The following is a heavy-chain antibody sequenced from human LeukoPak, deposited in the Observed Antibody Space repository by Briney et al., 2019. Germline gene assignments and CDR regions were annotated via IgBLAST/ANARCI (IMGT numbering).Heavy chain of an antibody. J-gene: IGHJ5*02. CDR1: GGSISSSNW. CDR3: AREREYSSGWYDR. CDR2: IYHSGST. Sequence: PSETLSLTCAVSGGSISSSNWWSWVRQPPGKGLEWIGEIYHSGSTNYNPSLKSRVTISVDKSKNQFSLKLSSVTAADTAVYYCAREREYSSGWYDRWGQGTLVTVSS. V-gene: IGHV4-4*02. D-gene: IGHD6-19*01.